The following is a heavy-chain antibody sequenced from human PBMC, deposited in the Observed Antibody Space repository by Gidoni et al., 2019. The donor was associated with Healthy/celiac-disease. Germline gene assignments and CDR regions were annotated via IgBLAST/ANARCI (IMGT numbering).Heavy chain of an antibody. V-gene: IGHV2-26*01. CDR3: ARTRIVGATLDAFDI. J-gene: IGHJ3*02. Sequence: VPLKASVPVLVKPPETPTLTLPVSWFSLPKSRMGVSWIRQPPGKALEWLAHIFSNDEKSYSTSLKSRLTISKDTSKSQVVLTMTNMDPVDTATYYCARTRIVGATLDAFDIWGQGTMVTVSS. CDR2: IFSNDEK. D-gene: IGHD1-26*01. CDR1: WFSLPKSRMG.